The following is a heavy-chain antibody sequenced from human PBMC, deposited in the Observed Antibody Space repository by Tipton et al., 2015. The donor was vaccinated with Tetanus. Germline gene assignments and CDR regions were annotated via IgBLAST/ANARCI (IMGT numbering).Heavy chain of an antibody. J-gene: IGHJ4*02. CDR3: ARMRQSYSSSSGPFDY. V-gene: IGHV4-39*01. Sequence: TLSLTCTVSGGSISSSSYYWGWIRQPPGKGLEWIGSIYYSGSTYYNPSLKSRVTISVDTSKNQFSLKLSSVTAADTAVYYCARMRQSYSSSSGPFDYWGQGTLVTVSS. CDR2: IYYSGST. CDR1: GGSISSSSYY. D-gene: IGHD6-6*01.